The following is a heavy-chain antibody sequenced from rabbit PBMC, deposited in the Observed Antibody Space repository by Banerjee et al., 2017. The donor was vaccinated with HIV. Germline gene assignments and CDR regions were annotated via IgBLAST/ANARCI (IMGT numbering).Heavy chain of an antibody. D-gene: IGHD4-1*01. Sequence: QEQLEESGGGLVQPEGSLTLTCTASGFSFSSYYYMCWVRQAPGKGLELIACIYTSSGSTWYASWVNGRFTISRSTSLNTVDLKMTSLTVADTATYFCARDLAGVIGWNFKLWGPGTLVTVS. J-gene: IGHJ4*01. CDR3: ARDLAGVIGWNFKL. CDR2: IYTSSGST. V-gene: IGHV1S43*01. CDR1: GFSFSSYYY.